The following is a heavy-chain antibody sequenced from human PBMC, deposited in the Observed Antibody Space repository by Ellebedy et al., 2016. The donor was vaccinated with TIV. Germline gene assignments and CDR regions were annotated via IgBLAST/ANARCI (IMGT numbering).Heavy chain of an antibody. D-gene: IGHD3-3*01. CDR1: GYTFTSYY. Sequence: ASVKVSXXASGYTFTSYYMHWVRQAPGQGLEWMGWINPNSGGTNYAQKFQGRVTMTRDTSISTAYMELSRLRSDDTAVYYCAREGRIFGVVTGLDYWGQGTLVTVSS. CDR2: INPNSGGT. CDR3: AREGRIFGVVTGLDY. J-gene: IGHJ4*02. V-gene: IGHV1-2*02.